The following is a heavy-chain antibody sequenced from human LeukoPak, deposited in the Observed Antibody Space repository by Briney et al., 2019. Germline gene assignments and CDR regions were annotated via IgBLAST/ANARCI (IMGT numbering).Heavy chain of an antibody. D-gene: IGHD6-13*01. CDR2: IYHSGST. CDR1: GYSISSGYS. Sequence: TSETLSRTCSVSGYSISSGYSWGWIRQPPGKGLERIGSIYHSGSTYYNPSLKSRVTISVDTSKNQFSLKLSSVTAADTAVYYCARADYSSTWSHDYYYMDVWGKGTTVTVSS. CDR3: ARADYSSTWSHDYYYMDV. J-gene: IGHJ6*03. V-gene: IGHV4-38-2*02.